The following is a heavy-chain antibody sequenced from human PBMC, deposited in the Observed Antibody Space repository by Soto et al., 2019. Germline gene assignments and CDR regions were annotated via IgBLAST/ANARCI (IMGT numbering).Heavy chain of an antibody. D-gene: IGHD3-16*01. Sequence: QVQLVESGGGVVQPGGPLRLSCEASGFAFSTYAMHWVRQAPGKGLEGVGVISYNGNYIYYADSVKGRFTISRDNSKNTLYVQVNSLRPEDTAVYYCAKGILSATIGPYAMDVWGQGTTVTVSS. CDR1: GFAFSTYA. V-gene: IGHV3-30*18. J-gene: IGHJ6*02. CDR2: ISYNGNYI. CDR3: AKGILSATIGPYAMDV.